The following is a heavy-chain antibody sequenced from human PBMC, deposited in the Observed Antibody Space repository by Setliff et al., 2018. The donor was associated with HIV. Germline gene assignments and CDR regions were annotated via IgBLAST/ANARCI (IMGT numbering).Heavy chain of an antibody. CDR1: GFTFNTYG. CDR2: IWYGGTNI. Sequence: GGSLRLSCAASGFTFNTYGMHWVRQAPGRGLEWVAVIWYGGTNIYYADSVKGRFTISRDNSKNTLYLQMNSLRAEDTAVYYCARDRGYGDAFDIWGQGTMVTVSS. J-gene: IGHJ3*02. CDR3: ARDRGYGDAFDI. D-gene: IGHD5-12*01. V-gene: IGHV3-33*01.